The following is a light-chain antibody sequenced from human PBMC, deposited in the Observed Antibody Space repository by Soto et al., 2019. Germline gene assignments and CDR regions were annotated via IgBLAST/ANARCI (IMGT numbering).Light chain of an antibody. J-gene: IGLJ2*01. CDR1: SSDVGGYIY. V-gene: IGLV2-14*01. Sequence: QSVLAQPASVSGSPGQSITISCTGTSSDVGGYIYVSWFQHHPGKAPKLMIYEVSNRPSGVSNRFSGSRSDNTASLTISRLQAEDEAIYYCSSYSTTTRGVLFGGGTKLTVL. CDR3: SSYSTTTRGVL. CDR2: EVS.